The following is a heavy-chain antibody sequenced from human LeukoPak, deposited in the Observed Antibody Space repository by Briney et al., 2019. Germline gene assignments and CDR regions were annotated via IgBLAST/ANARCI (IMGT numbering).Heavy chain of an antibody. J-gene: IGHJ4*02. CDR1: GGSFSGYY. V-gene: IGHV4-34*01. CDR3: ARGLAHYYGSGSPYRLDY. CDR2: INHSGST. Sequence: SETLSLTCAVYGGSFSGYYWSWIRQPPGKGLEWIGEINHSGSTNYNPSLKSRVTISVDTSKNQFSLKLSSVTAADTAVYYCARGLAHYYGSGSPYRLDYWGQGTLVTVSS. D-gene: IGHD3-10*01.